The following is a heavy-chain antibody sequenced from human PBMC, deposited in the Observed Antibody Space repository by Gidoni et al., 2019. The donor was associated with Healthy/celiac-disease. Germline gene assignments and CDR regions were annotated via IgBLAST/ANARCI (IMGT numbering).Heavy chain of an antibody. CDR3: ARPQWLENAFDI. Sequence: EVQLVESGGGLVKPGGSLRLSCAASGFTFSSYSMNWVRQAPGKGLECVSSISSSSSYIYYADSVKGRFTISRDNAKNSLYLQMNSLRAEDTAVYYCARPQWLENAFDIWGQGTMVTVSS. J-gene: IGHJ3*02. V-gene: IGHV3-21*01. CDR2: ISSSSSYI. CDR1: GFTFSSYS. D-gene: IGHD6-19*01.